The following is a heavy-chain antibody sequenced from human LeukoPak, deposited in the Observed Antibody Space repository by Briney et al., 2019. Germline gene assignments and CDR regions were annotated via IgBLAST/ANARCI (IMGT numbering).Heavy chain of an antibody. J-gene: IGHJ5*02. CDR3: ARVRRYLGGSVLVPASPCWFDP. V-gene: IGHV4-34*01. CDR1: GGSLCGYY. D-gene: IGHD2-2*01. CDR2: IYYRGST. Sequence: KSSETLSLTCAVYGGSLCGYYWSGLRQPPGKGLEWIGEIYYRGSTNYNPSLKSRVTISVDTPKNQFSLKLSSVTAADTAVYYCARVRRYLGGSVLVPASPCWFDPWGQGTLVTVSS.